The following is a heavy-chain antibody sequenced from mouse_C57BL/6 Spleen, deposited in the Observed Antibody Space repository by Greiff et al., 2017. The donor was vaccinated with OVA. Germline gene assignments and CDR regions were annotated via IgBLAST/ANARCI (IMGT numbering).Heavy chain of an antibody. V-gene: IGHV7-3*01. Sequence: EVQLQESGGGLVQPGGSLSLSCAASGFTFTDYYMSWVRQPPGKALEWLGFIRNKANGYTTEYSASVKGRFTISRDNSQSILYLQMNALRAEDSATYYCARGGNLPFDYWGQGTTLTVSS. CDR2: IRNKANGYTT. CDR3: ARGGNLPFDY. CDR1: GFTFTDYY. J-gene: IGHJ2*01. D-gene: IGHD2-1*01.